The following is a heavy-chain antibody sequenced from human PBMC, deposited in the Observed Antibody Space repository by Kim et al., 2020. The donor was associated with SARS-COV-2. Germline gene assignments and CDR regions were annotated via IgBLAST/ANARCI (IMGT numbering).Heavy chain of an antibody. D-gene: IGHD1-26*01. Sequence: SETLSLTCTVSCGSISSSTDYWGWLRQAPGKGLEWIGNIYYTGCTHDNPSLRSRVTISVDTSKNQFSLHLSSVTAADTAVFYCARHQMEPLPPPSDY. CDR1: CGSISSSTDY. V-gene: IGHV4-39*01. CDR3: ARHQMEPLPPPSDY. CDR2: IYYTGCT. J-gene: IGHJ4*01.